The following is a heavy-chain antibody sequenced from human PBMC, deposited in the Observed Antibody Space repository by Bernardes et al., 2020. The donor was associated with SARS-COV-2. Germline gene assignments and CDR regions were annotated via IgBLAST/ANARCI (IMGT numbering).Heavy chain of an antibody. CDR3: ARRRYSGFASHPFDI. J-gene: IGHJ3*02. CDR1: GYSFTSYW. D-gene: IGHD5-12*01. CDR2: VYPGDSDT. V-gene: IGHV5-51*01. Sequence: GESLKISCKGSGYSFTSYWIGWVRQMPGKGLEWMGIVYPGDSDTTYSPSFQGQVTISADKSINTAYLQWSSLKASDTATYYCARRRYSGFASHPFDIWGQGTMLTVSS.